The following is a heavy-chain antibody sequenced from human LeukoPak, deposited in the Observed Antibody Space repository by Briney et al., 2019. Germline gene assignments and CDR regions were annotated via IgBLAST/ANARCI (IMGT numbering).Heavy chain of an antibody. CDR1: GGSISSSSYY. D-gene: IGHD4-17*01. CDR3: ARQSGGATVTTISDY. Sequence: SETLSLTCTVSGGSISSSSYYRGWIRQPPGKGLEWIGSLFYSGSTSYNPSLKSRVTISVDTSKNQFSLKLSSVTAADTAVYYCARQSGGATVTTISDYWGQGTLVTVSS. V-gene: IGHV4-39*01. J-gene: IGHJ4*02. CDR2: LFYSGST.